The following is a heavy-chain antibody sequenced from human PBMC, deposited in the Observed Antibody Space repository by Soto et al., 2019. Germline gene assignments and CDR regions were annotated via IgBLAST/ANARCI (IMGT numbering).Heavy chain of an antibody. D-gene: IGHD6-13*01. CDR1: GFTFRNYN. J-gene: IGHJ6*02. V-gene: IGHV3-48*04. CDR3: AKDMRGGSSSSRYYYGVDV. Sequence: PGGSLRLSCAASGFTFRNYNMNWVRQAPGKGLEWLSYISGASGTIVYVDSVKGRFTISRDNAKNSLYLQMNSLRAEDTALYYCAKDMRGGSSSSRYYYGVDVWGQGTTVTVSS. CDR2: ISGASGTI.